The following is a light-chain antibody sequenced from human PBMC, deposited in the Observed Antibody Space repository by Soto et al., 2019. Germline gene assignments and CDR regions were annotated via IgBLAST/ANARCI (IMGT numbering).Light chain of an antibody. J-gene: IGKJ4*01. CDR1: QSVSSSY. V-gene: IGKV3-20*01. CDR3: QQYGSSPPLT. CDR2: GAS. Sequence: EFVLTQSPGTLSLSPGERATLSCRASQSVSSSYLAWYQQKPGQAPRILIYGASTRATGIPDRFSGSGSGTDFTLTISRLEPEDFALYYCQQYGSSPPLTFDGGTKVEIK.